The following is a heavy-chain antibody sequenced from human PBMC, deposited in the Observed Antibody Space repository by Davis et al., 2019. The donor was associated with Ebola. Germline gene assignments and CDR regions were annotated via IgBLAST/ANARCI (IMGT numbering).Heavy chain of an antibody. Sequence: GGSLRLSCAASGFTFSSYSMNWVRQAPGKGLEWVSYISSSSSTIYYADSVKGRFTISRDNAKNSLYLQMNSLRAEDTAVYYCARETDYDILTGHFDYWGQGTLVTVSS. J-gene: IGHJ4*02. D-gene: IGHD3-9*01. CDR3: ARETDYDILTGHFDY. CDR2: ISSSSSTI. V-gene: IGHV3-48*04. CDR1: GFTFSSYS.